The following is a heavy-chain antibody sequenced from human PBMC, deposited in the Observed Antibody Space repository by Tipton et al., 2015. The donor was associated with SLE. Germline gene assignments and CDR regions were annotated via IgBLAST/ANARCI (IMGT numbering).Heavy chain of an antibody. CDR1: GFTFSSYA. J-gene: IGHJ4*02. CDR3: AKDGSNYVRSLDY. D-gene: IGHD3-10*02. V-gene: IGHV3-23*01. Sequence: GSLRLSCAASGFTFSSYAMSWVRQAPGKGLEWVSAISGSGGSTYYADSVKGRFTISRDNRKNSLYLQMSSLRPEDTALYYCAKDGSNYVRSLDYLGQGYVITVTS. CDR2: ISGSGGST.